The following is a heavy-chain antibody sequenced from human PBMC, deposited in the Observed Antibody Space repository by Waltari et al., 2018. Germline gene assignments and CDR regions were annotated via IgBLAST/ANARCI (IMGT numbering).Heavy chain of an antibody. J-gene: IGHJ3*02. D-gene: IGHD3-22*01. Sequence: EVQLVESGGGLVQHGGSLRLSCAASGFTFSSYSMNWVRQAPGKGMEWVSYHSSSSSNIYYADSVKGRVTITSDNATTSLYLQMNSLRAEDTAVYYCARECGITMIVVGGDAFDIWGQGTMVTVSS. CDR1: GFTFSSYS. V-gene: IGHV3-48*01. CDR2: HSSSSSNI. CDR3: ARECGITMIVVGGDAFDI.